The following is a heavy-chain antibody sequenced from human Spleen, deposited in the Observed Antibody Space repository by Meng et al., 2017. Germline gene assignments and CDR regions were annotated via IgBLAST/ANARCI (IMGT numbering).Heavy chain of an antibody. CDR2: INHSGRP. J-gene: IGHJ4*02. CDR3: ARGPTTMAHDFDY. Sequence: QVQPHKGGAGLLQPSDALSLTCVVCGGSFSDYYWSWIRQPPWKGLEWIGGINHSGRPNYNPSLESRATISVETSQNNLSLKLSYVTAADSAVYYCARGPTTMAHDFDYWGQGTLVTVSS. D-gene: IGHD4-11*01. CDR1: GGSFSDYY. V-gene: IGHV4-34*01.